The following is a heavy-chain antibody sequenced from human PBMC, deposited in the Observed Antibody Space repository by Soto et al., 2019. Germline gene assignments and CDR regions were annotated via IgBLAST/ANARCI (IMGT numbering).Heavy chain of an antibody. CDR2: IIPILDVA. J-gene: IGHJ5*02. Sequence: QVQLVQSGAEVKRPGSSXXXXXXXSGXTFXXXTIXXXRQAPGQGLEWMGXIIPILDVANYAQKFQGRVTITADKSTSTAHMELRSLRSEDTAVYYCARSIXXXXXXXXXXXXWFDPWGQGTLVTVSS. CDR1: GXTFXXXT. V-gene: IGHV1-69*02. CDR3: ARSIXXXXXXXXXXXXWFDP.